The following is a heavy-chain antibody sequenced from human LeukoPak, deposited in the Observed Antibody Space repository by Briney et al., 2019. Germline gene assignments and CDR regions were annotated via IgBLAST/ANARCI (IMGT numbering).Heavy chain of an antibody. D-gene: IGHD6-13*01. V-gene: IGHV4-61*02. CDR3: VISLAAAGSYYFDY. J-gene: IGHJ4*02. CDR2: IYTSGST. Sequence: PSQTLSLTCTVSGGSVSSGNYYWSWIRQPAGKGLEWIGRIYTSGSTNYNPSLKSRVTISVDTSKNQFSLKLSSVTAADTAVYYCVISLAAAGSYYFDYWGQGTLVTVSS. CDR1: GGSVSSGNYY.